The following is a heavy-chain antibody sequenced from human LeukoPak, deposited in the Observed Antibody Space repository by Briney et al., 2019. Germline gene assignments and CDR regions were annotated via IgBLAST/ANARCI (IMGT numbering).Heavy chain of an antibody. CDR3: ARGTIAAAGYYYFDY. Sequence: GGALRLSCAASGFTFSSYWMSWVRQAPGKGLEWVANIKQDGSEKYYVDSVKGRFTISRDNAKNSLYMQMNSLRAEDTAVYYCARGTIAAAGYYYFDYWGQGTQVTVSS. CDR1: GFTFSSYW. V-gene: IGHV3-7*04. CDR2: IKQDGSEK. D-gene: IGHD6-13*01. J-gene: IGHJ4*02.